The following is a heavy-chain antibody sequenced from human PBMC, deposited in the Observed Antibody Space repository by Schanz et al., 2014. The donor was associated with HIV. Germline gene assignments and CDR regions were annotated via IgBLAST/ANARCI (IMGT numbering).Heavy chain of an antibody. CDR1: GGSISNGDYY. Sequence: QVHLQESGPGLVKPSQTLSLSCTVSGGSISNGDYYWSWIRQPPGKGLEWIGYMYYGSGTNYNPTLKNRVTILGDTSKNQFSLKLTSLTAADTAVYYCVVGHNHDFWGQGTLVAVSS. CDR3: VVGHNHDF. V-gene: IGHV4-30-4*01. D-gene: IGHD1-1*01. J-gene: IGHJ4*02. CDR2: MYYGSGT.